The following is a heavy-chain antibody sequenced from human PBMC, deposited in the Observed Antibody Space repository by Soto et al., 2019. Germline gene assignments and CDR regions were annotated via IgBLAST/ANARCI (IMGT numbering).Heavy chain of an antibody. CDR2: IYYSGST. CDR3: ARLAFLGSGSHRMYYFDY. D-gene: IGHD3-10*01. J-gene: IGHJ4*02. V-gene: IGHV4-59*01. Sequence: SETLSLTCTVSGGSISSYYWSWIRQPPVKGLEWIGYIYYSGSTNYNPSLKSRVTISVDTSKNQFSLKLSSVTAADTAVYYCARLAFLGSGSHRMYYFDYWGQGTLVTISS. CDR1: GGSISSYY.